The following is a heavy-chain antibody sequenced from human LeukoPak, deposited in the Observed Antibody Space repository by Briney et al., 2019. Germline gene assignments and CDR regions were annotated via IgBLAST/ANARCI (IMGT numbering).Heavy chain of an antibody. Sequence: ASVKVSCKASGYTFTSYDINWVRQATGQGLERMGWMNPNSGNTGYAQKFQGRVTMTRNTSISTAYMELSSLRSEDTAVYYCVKPEDVDWLPYLGDWGQGTLVTVSS. D-gene: IGHD3-9*01. CDR1: GYTFTSYD. CDR2: MNPNSGNT. J-gene: IGHJ4*02. V-gene: IGHV1-8*01. CDR3: VKPEDVDWLPYLGD.